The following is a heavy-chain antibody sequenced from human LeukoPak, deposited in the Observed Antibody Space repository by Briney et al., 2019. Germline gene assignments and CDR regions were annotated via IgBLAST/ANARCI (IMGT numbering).Heavy chain of an antibody. Sequence: GGSLRLSCAVSEFTFSSFSMSWVRQAPGKGLEWVSFITTTSTTIYYADSVKGRFTISRDNAKNSLYLQMNSLRGEDTAVYYCARVRVGYSFDYWGQGTLVTVSS. V-gene: IGHV3-48*01. J-gene: IGHJ4*02. CDR2: ITTTSTTI. CDR1: EFTFSSFS. D-gene: IGHD3-10*01. CDR3: ARVRVGYSFDY.